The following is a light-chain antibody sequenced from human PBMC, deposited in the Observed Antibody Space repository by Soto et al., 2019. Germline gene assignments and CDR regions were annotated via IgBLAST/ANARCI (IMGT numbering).Light chain of an antibody. J-gene: IGKJ2*01. CDR2: AAS. Sequence: DIQMTQSPSSLSASVGDRVTITCRASQAIRNDLAWFQQKPGKAPKRLIYAASSLQGGVPSRFSGSGSGKDFTLTISSLQPEDFATYYCLQHNSYPFTFDQGTELDIK. V-gene: IGKV1-17*01. CDR1: QAIRND. CDR3: LQHNSYPFT.